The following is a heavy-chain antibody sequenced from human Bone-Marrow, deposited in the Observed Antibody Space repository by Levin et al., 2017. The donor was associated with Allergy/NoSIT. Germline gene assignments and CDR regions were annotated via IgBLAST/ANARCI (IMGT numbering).Heavy chain of an antibody. V-gene: IGHV4-59*11. D-gene: IGHD5-12*01. Sequence: SETLSLTCTVSGGSISDHFWSWIRQAPGKGLEWIGEVYYSGTTNYTPSLKSRVTISVDTYDNQFSLKLKSVTAADTAMYYCAGYRREYSGHNHYYFYYMDVWGKGTTVTVSS. CDR1: GGSISDHF. J-gene: IGHJ6*03. CDR2: VYYSGTT. CDR3: AGYRREYSGHNHYYFYYMDV.